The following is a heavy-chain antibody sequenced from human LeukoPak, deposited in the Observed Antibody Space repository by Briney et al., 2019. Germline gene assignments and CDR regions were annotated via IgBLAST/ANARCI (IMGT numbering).Heavy chain of an antibody. CDR1: GYTFTGYY. J-gene: IGHJ4*02. D-gene: IGHD4-17*01. CDR2: INPNNGGT. Sequence: ASVKVSCKASGYTFTGYYMHWVRQAPGQGLEWMGWINPNNGGTNYAQKFQGRVTMTRDTSISTAYMELSRLRSDDTAVYYCASPSVSDYGDYAFDYWGQGTLVTVSS. CDR3: ASPSVSDYGDYAFDY. V-gene: IGHV1-2*02.